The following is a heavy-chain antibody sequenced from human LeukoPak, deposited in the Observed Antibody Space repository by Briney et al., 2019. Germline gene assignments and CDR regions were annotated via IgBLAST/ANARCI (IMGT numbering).Heavy chain of an antibody. D-gene: IGHD3-10*01. Sequence: SETLSLTCTVSGGSISSYYWSWIRQPPGKGLVWIGYIYYSGSTNYNPSLKSRVTISVDRSKNQFSLKLSSVTAADTAVYYCASCMVRRGRYFDLWGRGTLVTVSS. CDR2: IYYSGST. CDR3: ASCMVRRGRYFDL. CDR1: GGSISSYY. J-gene: IGHJ2*01. V-gene: IGHV4-59*08.